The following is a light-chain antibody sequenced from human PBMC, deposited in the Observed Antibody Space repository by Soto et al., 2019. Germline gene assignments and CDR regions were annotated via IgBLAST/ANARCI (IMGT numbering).Light chain of an antibody. CDR2: DVS. V-gene: IGLV2-14*03. CDR3: SSYTSSSTLDV. J-gene: IGLJ1*01. CDR1: SSDVGGYNY. Sequence: QSALTQPASVSGSPGQSITISCTGTSSDVGGYNYVSWYQQHPGKAPKLMIYDVSNRPSGVSNRFSGSKSGNTASLTISGLQAEDEGDYYYSSYTSSSTLDVFGTGTKLTVL.